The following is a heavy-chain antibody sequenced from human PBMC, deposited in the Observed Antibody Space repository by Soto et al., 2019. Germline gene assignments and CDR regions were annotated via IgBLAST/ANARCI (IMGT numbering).Heavy chain of an antibody. CDR3: ARGRVDTAMVFDH. Sequence: EVQLVESGGGLVKPGGSLRLSCAASGFTFSSYSMNWVRQAPGKGLEWVSSISSSSSYIYYADSVKGRFTISRDNAKNSLYLQMNSLRAEDTAVYYCARGRVDTAMVFDHWGQGTLVTVSS. V-gene: IGHV3-21*01. CDR1: GFTFSSYS. J-gene: IGHJ4*02. D-gene: IGHD5-18*01. CDR2: ISSSSSYI.